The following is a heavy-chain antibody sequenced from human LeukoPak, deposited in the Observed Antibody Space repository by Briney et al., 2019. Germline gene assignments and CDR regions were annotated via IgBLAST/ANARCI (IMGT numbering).Heavy chain of an antibody. J-gene: IGHJ1*01. D-gene: IGHD3-22*01. Sequence: GGSLRLSCAASGFTFSTYYMNWVRQAPGKGLEWVSYISSSGSTIYYADSVKGRFTISRDNAKNSLYLQMNSLRAEDTAVYYCARVLRGGYYYDSSGYEYFQHWGQGTLVTVSS. V-gene: IGHV3-11*01. CDR2: ISSSGSTI. CDR3: ARVLRGGYYYDSSGYEYFQH. CDR1: GFTFSTYY.